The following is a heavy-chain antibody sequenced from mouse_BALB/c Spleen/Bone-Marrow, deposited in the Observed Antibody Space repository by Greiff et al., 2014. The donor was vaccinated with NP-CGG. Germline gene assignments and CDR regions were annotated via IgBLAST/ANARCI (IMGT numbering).Heavy chain of an antibody. J-gene: IGHJ2*01. D-gene: IGHD2-10*02. CDR3: ARRYGNYHFDY. CDR1: GYTFTSYV. Sequence: EVQLQQSGPELVKPGASVKMSCKASGYTFTSYVMHWVKQKPGQGLEWIGYIHPYNDGTKYNEKFKGKATLTSDKSSSTAYMELGSLTSEDSAVYYCARRYGNYHFDYWGQGTTLTVSS. CDR2: IHPYNDGT. V-gene: IGHV1-14*01.